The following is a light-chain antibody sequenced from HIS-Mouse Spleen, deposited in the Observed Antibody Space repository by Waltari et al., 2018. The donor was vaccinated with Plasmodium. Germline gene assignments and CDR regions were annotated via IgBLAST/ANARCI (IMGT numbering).Light chain of an antibody. J-gene: IGLJ2*01. CDR2: QDS. V-gene: IGLV3-1*01. CDR3: QAWDSSVV. Sequence: SYELTQPPSVSVSPGQTASITCSGDKLGDKYACWYQQKPGQSPVLGIYQDSKRPSGIPERFSGSNPGNTATLTISGTQAMDEADYYCQAWDSSVVFGGGTKLTVL. CDR1: KLGDKY.